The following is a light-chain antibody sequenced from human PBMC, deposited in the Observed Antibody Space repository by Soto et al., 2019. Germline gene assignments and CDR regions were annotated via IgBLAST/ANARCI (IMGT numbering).Light chain of an antibody. CDR3: QTWGTGIRV. CDR2: VNSDGSH. J-gene: IGLJ2*01. CDR1: SGHSNYA. V-gene: IGLV4-69*01. Sequence: QLVLTQSPSASASLGASVKLTCTLSSGHSNYAIAWHQQQPEKGPRYLMKVNSDGSHRKGDGIPDRFSGSSSGAERYLTISSLQSEDEADYYCQTWGTGIRVFGGGTQLPVL.